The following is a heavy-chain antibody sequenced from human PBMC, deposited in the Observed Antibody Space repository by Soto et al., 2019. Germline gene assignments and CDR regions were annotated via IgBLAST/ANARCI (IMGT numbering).Heavy chain of an antibody. CDR3: ARDPPYYDSSGYYSFGYYGMDV. V-gene: IGHV1-46*03. J-gene: IGHJ6*02. D-gene: IGHD3-22*01. CDR2: INPSGGST. CDR1: GYTFTSYY. Sequence: ASVKVSCKASGYTFTSYYMHWVRQAPGQGLEWMGIINPSGGSTSYAQKFQGRVTMTRDTSTSTVYMELSSLRSEDTAVYYCARDPPYYDSSGYYSFGYYGMDVWGQGTTVTVSS.